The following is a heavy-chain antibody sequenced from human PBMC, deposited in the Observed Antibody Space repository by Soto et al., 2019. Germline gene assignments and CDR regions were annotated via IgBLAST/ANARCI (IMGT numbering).Heavy chain of an antibody. CDR2: IYSGGST. CDR1: GFTVSSNY. D-gene: IGHD3-3*01. CDR3: ARDITPGGTFDY. V-gene: IGHV3-66*01. Sequence: EVQLVESGGGLVQPGGSLRLSCAASGFTVSSNYMSLVRQAPGKGLEWVSVIYSGGSTYYADSVKGRFTISRDNSKNTLYLQMNSLRAADTAVYYCARDITPGGTFDYWGQGTLVTVSS. J-gene: IGHJ4*02.